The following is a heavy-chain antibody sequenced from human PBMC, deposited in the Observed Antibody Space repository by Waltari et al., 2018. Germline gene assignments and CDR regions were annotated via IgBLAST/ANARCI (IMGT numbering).Heavy chain of an antibody. Sequence: QVQLVQSGAEVKKPGSSVIVSCKASGGTFGRFAISWVRQAAGEGLGRMGGIIPKICESTYAQKFQGRVTITADDSTRIASMEVSSLSFEDPAVYFCATDTSPPYWGQGTLVIVSS. CDR2: IIPKICES. J-gene: IGHJ4*02. V-gene: IGHV1-69*01. D-gene: IGHD2-2*01. CDR3: ATDTSPPY. CDR1: GGTFGRFA.